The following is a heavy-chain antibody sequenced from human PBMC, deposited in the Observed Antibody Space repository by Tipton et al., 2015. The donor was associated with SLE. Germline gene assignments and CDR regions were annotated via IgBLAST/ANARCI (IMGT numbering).Heavy chain of an antibody. Sequence: TLSLTCTLSGGSISSSSYYWGWIRQPPGKGLEWIGSIYYSGSTYYNPSLKSRVTISVDTSKNQFSLRLNSVTAADTAVFYCARHGWQQLDRDGFDFWGQGTLVTVSS. J-gene: IGHJ4*02. CDR2: IYYSGST. V-gene: IGHV4-39*01. CDR3: ARHGWQQLDRDGFDF. CDR1: GGSISSSSYY. D-gene: IGHD6-13*01.